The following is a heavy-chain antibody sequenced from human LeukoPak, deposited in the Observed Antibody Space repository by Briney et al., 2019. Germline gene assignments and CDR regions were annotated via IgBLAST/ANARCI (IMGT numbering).Heavy chain of an antibody. CDR1: GYTFTGYY. CDR3: ARGRELPTQVFDY. V-gene: IGHV1-2*06. CDR2: INPNSGGT. D-gene: IGHD1-26*01. J-gene: IGHJ4*02. Sequence: ASVKVSCKASGYTFTGYYMHWVRQAPGQGLEWMGRINPNSGGTNYAQKFQGRVTMTRDTSTSTVYMELSSLRSEDTAVYYCARGRELPTQVFDYWGQGTLVTVSS.